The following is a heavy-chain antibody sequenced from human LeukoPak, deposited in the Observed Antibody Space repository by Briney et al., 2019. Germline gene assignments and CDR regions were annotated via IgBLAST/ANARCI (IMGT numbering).Heavy chain of an antibody. CDR1: GFTFSSYW. CDR3: ARGGATTFGLWGNAFDV. Sequence: GGSLRLSCAASGFTFSSYWMTWVRQAPGKGLEWVANIKQDGSEKYCVDSVKGRFTISRDNAKNSLYLQMNSLGAEDTALYYCARGGATTFGLWGNAFDVWGQGTMVTVSS. D-gene: IGHD3-3*01. CDR2: IKQDGSEK. J-gene: IGHJ3*01. V-gene: IGHV3-7*01.